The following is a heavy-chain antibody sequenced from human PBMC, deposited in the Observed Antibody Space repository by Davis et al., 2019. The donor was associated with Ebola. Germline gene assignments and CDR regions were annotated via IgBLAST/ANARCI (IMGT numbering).Heavy chain of an antibody. D-gene: IGHD1-26*01. V-gene: IGHV4-59*12. J-gene: IGHJ4*02. CDR2: IYYSGST. Sequence: MPSETLSLTCTVSGGSISSYYWSWIRQPPGKGLEWIGYIYYSGSTNYNPSLKSRVTISVDKSKNQFSLKLSSVTAADTAVYYCARDLVGRVFDYWGQGTLVTVSS. CDR3: ARDLVGRVFDY. CDR1: GGSISSYY.